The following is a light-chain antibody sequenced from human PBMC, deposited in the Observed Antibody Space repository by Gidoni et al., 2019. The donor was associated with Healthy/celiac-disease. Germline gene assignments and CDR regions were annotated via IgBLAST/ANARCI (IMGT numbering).Light chain of an antibody. CDR1: SRDVGGYNY. CDR3: SSYTSSSTVV. V-gene: IGLV2-14*01. Sequence: QSALTQPASVSGSPGPSITISCTGTSRDVGGYNYVPWYQPHPGKAPKLMIYDVSNRPSGVSNRFSGFKAGNTAALTISGLQAEDEADYYCSSYTSSSTVVFGGGTKLTVL. CDR2: DVS. J-gene: IGLJ2*01.